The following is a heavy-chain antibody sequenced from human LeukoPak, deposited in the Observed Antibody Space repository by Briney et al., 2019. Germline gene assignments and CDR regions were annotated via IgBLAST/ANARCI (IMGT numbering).Heavy chain of an antibody. CDR3: ASALAESGVQKTNFDY. J-gene: IGHJ4*02. Sequence: PSETLSLTYAADSRSVTNYYSGCVRQPPGKGLEWIGEINHSGSTNYNPSLKSRVTISVDTSKNQFSLKLCSVTAADSAVYYCASALAESGVQKTNFDYWGQGTLVTVSS. V-gene: IGHV4-34*01. CDR2: INHSGST. CDR1: SRSVTNYY. D-gene: IGHD2-15*01.